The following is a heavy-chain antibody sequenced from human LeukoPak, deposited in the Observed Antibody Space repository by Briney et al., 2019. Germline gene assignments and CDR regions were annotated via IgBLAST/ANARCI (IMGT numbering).Heavy chain of an antibody. V-gene: IGHV1-2*02. CDR2: INPNSGGT. D-gene: IGHD3-10*01. Sequence: ASVKVSCKASGYTFTGYYMHWVRQAPGQGLEWMGWINPNSGGTNHAQKFQGRVTMTRDTSISTAYMELSRLRSDDTAVYYCARGLYYYGSGSYAGGYWGQGTLVTVSS. J-gene: IGHJ4*02. CDR3: ARGLYYYGSGSYAGGY. CDR1: GYTFTGYY.